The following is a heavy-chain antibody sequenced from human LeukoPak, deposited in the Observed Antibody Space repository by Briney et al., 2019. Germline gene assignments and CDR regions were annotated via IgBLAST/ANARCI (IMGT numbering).Heavy chain of an antibody. J-gene: IGHJ4*02. D-gene: IGHD1-14*01. CDR2: VHHSGAT. CDR1: GYSISRGYH. Sequence: SETLSLTCSVSGYSISRGYHWAWVRQPPGEGLEWIGSVHHSGATYYNPSLNSRLTISADTSKNQFSLKMDPVTAADTAVYYCARINFNPDYWGQGTLVSVSS. V-gene: IGHV4-38-2*02. CDR3: ARINFNPDY.